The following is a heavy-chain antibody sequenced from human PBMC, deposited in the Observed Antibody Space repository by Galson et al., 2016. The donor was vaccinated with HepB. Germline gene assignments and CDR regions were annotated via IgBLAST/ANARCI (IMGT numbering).Heavy chain of an antibody. CDR1: GFSFSSYA. CDR3: ARVMYDLRDYYHYYGMDA. D-gene: IGHD3-3*01. V-gene: IGHV3-30*04. J-gene: IGHJ6*02. CDR2: ISYDGSRK. Sequence: SLRLSCAASGFSFSSYAVHWVRQAPGKGLEWVAVISYDGSRKDYADSVKGRFTISRDNSKSTLNLQMNSLRPEDSAVYYCARVMYDLRDYYHYYGMDAWGQGTTVTVYS.